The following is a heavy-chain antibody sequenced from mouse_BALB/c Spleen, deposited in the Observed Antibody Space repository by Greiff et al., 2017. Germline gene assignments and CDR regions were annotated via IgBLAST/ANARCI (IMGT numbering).Heavy chain of an antibody. V-gene: IGHV1-7*01. CDR1: GYTFTSYW. Sequence: VKLVESGAELAKPGASVKMSCKASGYTFTSYWMHWVKQRPGQGLEWIGYINPSTGYTEYNQKFKDKATLTADKSSSTAYMQLSSLTSEDSAVYYCARSPDYYAMDYWGQGTSVTVSS. CDR2: INPSTGYT. J-gene: IGHJ4*01. CDR3: ARSPDYYAMDY.